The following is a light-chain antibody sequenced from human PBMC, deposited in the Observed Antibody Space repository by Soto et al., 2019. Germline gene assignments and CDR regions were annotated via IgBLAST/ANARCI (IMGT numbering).Light chain of an antibody. CDR2: DSS. V-gene: IGKV3-20*01. CDR1: QSIISNF. Sequence: EIVLTQSPGTLSLSPWETASLSCWASQSIISNFLAWYQQRRGQPPRLLIYDSSRRASGIPARFTGSGSGTAFTLTISRVEPEDSAVYYCQQTVHSPRTFGQGTRLEI. J-gene: IGKJ2*01. CDR3: QQTVHSPRT.